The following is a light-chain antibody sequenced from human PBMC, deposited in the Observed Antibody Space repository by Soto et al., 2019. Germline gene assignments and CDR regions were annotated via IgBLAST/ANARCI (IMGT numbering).Light chain of an antibody. CDR1: QSVSSN. J-gene: IGKJ2*01. V-gene: IGKV3-15*01. Sequence: EIVMTQSLATLSVSPGERATLSCRASQSVSSNLAWYQQKPGQAPRLLIYGASTRATGIPARFSGSGSGTDFTLTISSLQSEDFAVYYCQHYYNWPPYTFGQGTKLEIK. CDR2: GAS. CDR3: QHYYNWPPYT.